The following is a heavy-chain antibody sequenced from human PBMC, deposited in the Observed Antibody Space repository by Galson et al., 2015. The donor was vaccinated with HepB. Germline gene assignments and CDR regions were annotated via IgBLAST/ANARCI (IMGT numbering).Heavy chain of an antibody. V-gene: IGHV3-49*03. J-gene: IGHJ4*02. Sequence: SLRLSCAASGFTFGDYTLSWFRQAPGKGLEWVGSIRSNAYGGTPDYVAPVKGRFTISRHDSKSIAYLQINSLKTEDTAVYYCTGDRKGGYGPFDYWGQGTLVTVSS. D-gene: IGHD5-12*01. CDR3: TGDRKGGYGPFDY. CDR2: IRSNAYGGTP. CDR1: GFTFGDYT.